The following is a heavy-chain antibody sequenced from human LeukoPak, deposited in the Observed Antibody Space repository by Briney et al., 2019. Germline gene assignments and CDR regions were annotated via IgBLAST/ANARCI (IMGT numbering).Heavy chain of an antibody. D-gene: IGHD2-15*01. CDR1: GFSFSSHW. CDR2: INSDGSSL. Sequence: PGGSLRLSCAASGFSFSSHWMPWVRQAPGKELVWVSRINSDGSSLSYADSVKGRFTISRDNAKNTLHLQMNSLRAEDTAVYYCARGLGVVAAPDYWGQGTLVTVSS. V-gene: IGHV3-74*01. J-gene: IGHJ4*02. CDR3: ARGLGVVAAPDY.